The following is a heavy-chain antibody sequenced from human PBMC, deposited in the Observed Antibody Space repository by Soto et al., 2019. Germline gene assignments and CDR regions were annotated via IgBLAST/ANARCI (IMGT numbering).Heavy chain of an antibody. J-gene: IGHJ6*03. CDR1: GGSISSYY. V-gene: IGHV4-59*01. CDR2: IYYSGST. CDR3: ARGGSSWYLAYYYYYMDV. Sequence: PSETLSLTCTVSGGSISSYYWSWIRQPPGKGLEWIGYIYYSGSTNYNPSLKSRVTISVDTSKNQFSLKLSSVTAADTAVYYCARGGSSWYLAYYYYYMDVWGKGTTGTVSS. D-gene: IGHD6-13*01.